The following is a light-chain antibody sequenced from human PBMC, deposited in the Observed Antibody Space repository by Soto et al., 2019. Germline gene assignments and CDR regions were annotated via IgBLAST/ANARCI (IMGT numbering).Light chain of an antibody. CDR2: GGS. CDR3: QHYKNWPPQST. Sequence: EVVMTQSPATLSVSPGERATLSCRASQSVSSNLAWYQQKVGQAPGLVMYGGSVRATGVPTRFSGSGSGTVFTLTISSLRPEDFAVYFCQHYKNWPPQSTFGGGTKVDIK. V-gene: IGKV3-15*01. CDR1: QSVSSN. J-gene: IGKJ4*01.